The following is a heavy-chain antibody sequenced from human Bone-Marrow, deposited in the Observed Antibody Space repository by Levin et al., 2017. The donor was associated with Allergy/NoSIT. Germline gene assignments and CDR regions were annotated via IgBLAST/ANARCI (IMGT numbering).Heavy chain of an antibody. CDR3: ARDSFDAYSYYYYMDV. J-gene: IGHJ6*03. CDR2: IWFDGRNP. V-gene: IGHV3-33*01. Sequence: PGGSLRLSCAASGFFFSSYGMHWVRQAPGKGLEWVAVIWFDGRNPNYVDSVKGRFIISRDNSRNTLYLQMNSLRGEDTAVYYCARDSFDAYSYYYYMDVWGKGTTVTVSS. CDR1: GFFFSSYG.